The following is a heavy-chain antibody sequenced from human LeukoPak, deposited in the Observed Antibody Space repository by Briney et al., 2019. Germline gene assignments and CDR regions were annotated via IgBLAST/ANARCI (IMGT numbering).Heavy chain of an antibody. CDR2: IIPIFGTA. J-gene: IGHJ5*02. CDR3: ARVRREHILTGNDKNCFDP. Sequence: SVKVSCKASGGTFSSYAISWVRQAPGQGLEWMGGIIPIFGTANYAQKFQGRVTITADESTSTAYMELSSLRSEDTAVYYCARVRREHILTGNDKNCFDPGAREPWSPSPQ. V-gene: IGHV1-69*13. D-gene: IGHD3-9*01. CDR1: GGTFSSYA.